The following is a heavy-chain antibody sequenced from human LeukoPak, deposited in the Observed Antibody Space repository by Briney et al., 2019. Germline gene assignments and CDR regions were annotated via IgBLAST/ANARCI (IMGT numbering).Heavy chain of an antibody. CDR2: INQDGSEE. V-gene: IGHV3-7*01. D-gene: IGHD3-22*01. Sequence: GGSLRLSCAASGFTFSTYWMSWVRQAPGKGLEWVANINQDGSEEYSVDSVKGRFTISRDNAKSSLYLQMNSLRADDTAVYYCARDRALYDSRRGYYYTEDDYWGQGTLVTVSS. J-gene: IGHJ4*02. CDR3: ARDRALYDSRRGYYYTEDDY. CDR1: GFTFSTYW.